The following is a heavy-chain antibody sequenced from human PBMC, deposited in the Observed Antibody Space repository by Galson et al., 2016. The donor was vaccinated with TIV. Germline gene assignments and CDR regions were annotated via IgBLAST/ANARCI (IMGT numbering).Heavy chain of an antibody. J-gene: IGHJ6*03. CDR3: ARPNSSCRGCFYYYYMDA. V-gene: IGHV1-69*13. CDR1: GGTFNIYA. CDR2: ILPIFGAA. Sequence: SVKVSCKASGGTFNIYAISWVRQAPGQGLEWMGGILPIFGAATYAQKFQGRVTITADESTNTAYMELSSLKSDDTAMYYCARPNSSCRGCFYYYYMDAWGKGTTVTVSS. D-gene: IGHD2-2*01.